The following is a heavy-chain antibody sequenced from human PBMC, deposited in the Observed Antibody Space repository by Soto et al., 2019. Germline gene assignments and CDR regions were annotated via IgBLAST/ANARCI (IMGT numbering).Heavy chain of an antibody. J-gene: IGHJ6*01. CDR1: GFTFSSYG. Sequence: PGGSQRLSCAASGFTFSSYGMHRVRQAPGKGLEWVAVIWYDGSNKYYADSVKGRFTISRDNSKNTLYLQMNSLSAEDTTVYYFAREQIVVVPAAIDYYYYYGMNVWGQWITVTVSS. D-gene: IGHD2-2*02. V-gene: IGHV3-33*01. CDR3: AREQIVVVPAAIDYYYYYGMNV. CDR2: IWYDGSNK.